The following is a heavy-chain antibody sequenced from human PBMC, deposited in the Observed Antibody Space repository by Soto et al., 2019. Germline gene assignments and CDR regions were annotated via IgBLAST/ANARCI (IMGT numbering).Heavy chain of an antibody. J-gene: IGHJ4*02. CDR1: GGSISSSDW. CDR2: IHQSGST. CDR3: AGSMNYLDY. V-gene: IGHV4-4*02. Sequence: PSXTLSLTCAVSGGSISSSDWWSWVRQPPGKGLEWIGEIHQSGSTNYKSSLKSRVTISIDKSKNQFSLRLSSVTAADTAVYYCAGSMNYLDYWGQGILVTVSS. D-gene: IGHD3-22*01.